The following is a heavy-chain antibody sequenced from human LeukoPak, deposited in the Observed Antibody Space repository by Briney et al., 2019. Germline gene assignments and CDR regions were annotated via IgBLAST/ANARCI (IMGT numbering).Heavy chain of an antibody. D-gene: IGHD3-22*01. J-gene: IGHJ4*02. CDR3: AGGVVITASFDY. CDR1: GGSFSGYY. CDR2: INHSGST. V-gene: IGHV4-34*01. Sequence: SETLSLTCAVYGGSFSGYYWSWIRQPPGKGLEWIGEINHSGSTNYNPSLKSRVTISVDTSKNQFSLKLSSVTAADTAVYYCAGGVVITASFDYWGQGTLVTVSS.